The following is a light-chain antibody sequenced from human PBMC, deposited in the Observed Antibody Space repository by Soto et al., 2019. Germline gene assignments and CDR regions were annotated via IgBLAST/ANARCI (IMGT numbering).Light chain of an antibody. CDR3: QQYGSSPWT. J-gene: IGKJ1*01. V-gene: IGKV3-20*01. Sequence: EIVLTQSPCTLSLSPGERASLSCRASQSVSSEKLAWYQQKPGQAPRLLIFGASGRATGIPERFSGSGSGTDFSLTISRLEPEDFAVYYCQQYGSSPWTFGQGTKVDIK. CDR1: QSVSSEK. CDR2: GAS.